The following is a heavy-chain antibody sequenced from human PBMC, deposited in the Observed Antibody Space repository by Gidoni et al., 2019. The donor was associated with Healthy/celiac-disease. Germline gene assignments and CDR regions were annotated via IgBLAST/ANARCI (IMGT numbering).Heavy chain of an antibody. CDR3: ATGWGGYSGYDSYNWFDP. CDR2: VDPEDGET. Sequence: EVQLVQSGAEVKKPGATVKISCKVSGYTFTDYYMHWVQQAPGNGLEWMGLVDPEDGETIYAEKFQGRVTITADTSTDTAYMELSSLRSEDTAVYYCATGWGGYSGYDSYNWFDPWGQGTLVTVSS. D-gene: IGHD5-12*01. J-gene: IGHJ5*02. CDR1: GYTFTDYY. V-gene: IGHV1-69-2*01.